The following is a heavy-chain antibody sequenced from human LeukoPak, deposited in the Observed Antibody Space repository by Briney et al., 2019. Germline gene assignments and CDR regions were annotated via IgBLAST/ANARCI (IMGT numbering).Heavy chain of an antibody. D-gene: IGHD6-13*01. CDR3: ARDQAAGTGIDY. Sequence: PSETLSLTCTVSGGSIGSYYWSWIRQPPGKGLEWIGYIYYSGSTNYNPSLKSRVTISVDTSKNQFSLKLSSVTAADTAVYYCARDQAAGTGIDYWGQGTLVTVSS. V-gene: IGHV4-59*01. CDR2: IYYSGST. J-gene: IGHJ4*02. CDR1: GGSIGSYY.